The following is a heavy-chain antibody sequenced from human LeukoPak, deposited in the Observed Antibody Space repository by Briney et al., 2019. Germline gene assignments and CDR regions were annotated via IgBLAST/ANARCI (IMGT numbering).Heavy chain of an antibody. CDR1: GGSISSYY. Sequence: SETLSLTCTVSGGSISSYYWSWIRQPPGKGLERIGYIYYSGSTNYNPSLKSRVTISVDTSKNQFSLKLSSVTAADTAVYYCARWVGAAYFYYYYMDVWGKGTTVTVSS. CDR2: IYYSGST. D-gene: IGHD2-15*01. CDR3: ARWVGAAYFYYYYMDV. V-gene: IGHV4-59*01. J-gene: IGHJ6*03.